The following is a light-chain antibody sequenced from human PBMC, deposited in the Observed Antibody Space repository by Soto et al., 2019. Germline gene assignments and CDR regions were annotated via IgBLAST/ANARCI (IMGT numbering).Light chain of an antibody. CDR1: QSVRSSY. Sequence: EIVLTQSPGTLSLTAGERATLSCRASQSVRSSYLAWYQQRPGQAPRLLIYGASSRATGIPDRFSGSGSGTDFTLTISRLEPEDFAVNYCQQYGSSPSTFVQGTKLEIK. CDR2: GAS. V-gene: IGKV3-20*01. CDR3: QQYGSSPST. J-gene: IGKJ2*01.